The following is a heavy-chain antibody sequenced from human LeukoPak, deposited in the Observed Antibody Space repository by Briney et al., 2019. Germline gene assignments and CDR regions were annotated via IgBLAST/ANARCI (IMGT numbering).Heavy chain of an antibody. CDR3: ARVDIAAALRYSMDV. Sequence: GGSLRLSCAASGFTVSSNYMSWVRQAPGKGLEWVSVIYSGGSTYYADSVKGRFTTSRDNSKNTLYLQMNSLRAEDTAVYYCARVDIAAALRYSMDVWGQGTTVTVSS. CDR2: IYSGGST. V-gene: IGHV3-53*01. J-gene: IGHJ6*02. CDR1: GFTVSSNY. D-gene: IGHD6-13*01.